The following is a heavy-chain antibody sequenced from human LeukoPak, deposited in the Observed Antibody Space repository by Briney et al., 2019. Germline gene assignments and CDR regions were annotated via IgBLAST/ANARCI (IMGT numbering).Heavy chain of an antibody. D-gene: IGHD3-10*01. J-gene: IGHJ4*02. CDR2: IYYSGST. CDR1: GGSISSYY. V-gene: IGHV4-59*12. CDR3: ARVTYYYGSGADY. Sequence: SETLSLTCTVSGGSISSYYWSWIRQPPGKGLEWIGYIYYSGSTYYNPSLKSRVTISVDTSKNQFSLKLSSVTAADTAVYYCARVTYYYGSGADYWGQGTLVTVSS.